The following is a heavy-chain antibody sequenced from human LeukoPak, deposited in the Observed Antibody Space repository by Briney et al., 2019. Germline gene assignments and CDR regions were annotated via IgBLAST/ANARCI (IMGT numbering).Heavy chain of an antibody. V-gene: IGHV3-23*01. CDR3: AKDLVYSSSVVSRDAFDI. Sequence: GGSLRLSCAASGFTFSSYAMSWVRQAPGKGLEWVSAISRSGGSTYYADSVKGRFTISRDNSKNTLYLQMNSLRAEDTAVYYCAKDLVYSSSVVSRDAFDIWGQGTMVTVSS. J-gene: IGHJ3*02. D-gene: IGHD6-6*01. CDR1: GFTFSSYA. CDR2: ISRSGGST.